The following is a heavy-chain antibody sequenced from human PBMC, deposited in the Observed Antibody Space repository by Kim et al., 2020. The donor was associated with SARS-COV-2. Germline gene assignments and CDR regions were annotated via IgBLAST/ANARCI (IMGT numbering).Heavy chain of an antibody. CDR3: AKISARPYSSSWDLDY. V-gene: IGHV3-23*03. Sequence: VEGPFTISRDNSKNTLYLKMNSRRAEDTAVYYCAKISARPYSSSWDLDYWGQGTLVTVSS. D-gene: IGHD6-13*01. J-gene: IGHJ4*02.